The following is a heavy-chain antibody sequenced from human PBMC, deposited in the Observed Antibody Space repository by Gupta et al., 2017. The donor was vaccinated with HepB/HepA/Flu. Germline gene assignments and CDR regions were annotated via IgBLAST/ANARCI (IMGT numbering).Heavy chain of an antibody. V-gene: IGHV3-7*01. CDR1: GFTFSSYW. Sequence: EVQLVESGGGLVQPGGSLRLSCAASGFTFSSYWMRWVRQAPGKGLEWVANIKQDGSEKYYVDSVKGRFTISRDNAKNSLYLQMNSLRAEDTAVYYCARGSSSGSLKNWGQGTLVTVSS. CDR3: ARGSSSGSLKN. D-gene: IGHD1-26*01. J-gene: IGHJ4*02. CDR2: IKQDGSEK.